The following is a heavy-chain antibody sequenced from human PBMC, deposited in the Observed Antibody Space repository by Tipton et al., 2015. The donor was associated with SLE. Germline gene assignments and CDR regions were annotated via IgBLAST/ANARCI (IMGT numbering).Heavy chain of an antibody. V-gene: IGHV4-38-2*02. CDR1: GYSVSSGYY. CDR3: AKGLGAYSTGWRYYYYYMDV. D-gene: IGHD6-19*01. Sequence: TLSLTCTVSGYSVSSGYYWGWIRQPPGKGLEWIGSIHYSGSTNDNPSLKSRVTISVDTSKNQFSLKLSSVTAADTADYYCAKGLGAYSTGWRYYYYYMDVWGKGTTVTVSS. CDR2: IHYSGST. J-gene: IGHJ6*03.